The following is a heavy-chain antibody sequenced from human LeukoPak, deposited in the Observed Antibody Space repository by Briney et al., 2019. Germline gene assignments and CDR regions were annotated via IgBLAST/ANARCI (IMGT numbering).Heavy chain of an antibody. D-gene: IGHD1-26*01. CDR2: INHSGST. V-gene: IGHV4-34*01. Sequence: SETLSLTCAVYGGSFSGYYWSWIRQPPGKGLEWIGEINHSGSTNYNPSLKSRVTISVDTSKNQFSLKLSSVTAADTAVYYCARFFFPLGATESYYYYGMDVWGQGTTVTVSS. CDR1: GGSFSGYY. CDR3: ARFFFPLGATESYYYYGMDV. J-gene: IGHJ6*02.